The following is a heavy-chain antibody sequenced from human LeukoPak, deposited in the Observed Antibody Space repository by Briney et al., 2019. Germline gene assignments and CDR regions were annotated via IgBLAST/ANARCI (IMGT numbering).Heavy chain of an antibody. V-gene: IGHV3-74*01. CDR1: GFTFSSYW. Sequence: PGGSLRLSCAASGFTFSSYWMPWVRQAPGKGMVWVSRINSDGSSTSYADSVKGRFTISRDNAKNTRYLQMNSLRAEDTAVYYCGFGRYYYCMDVWGQGTTVTVSS. J-gene: IGHJ6*02. CDR2: INSDGSST. D-gene: IGHD3-10*01. CDR3: GFGRYYYCMDV.